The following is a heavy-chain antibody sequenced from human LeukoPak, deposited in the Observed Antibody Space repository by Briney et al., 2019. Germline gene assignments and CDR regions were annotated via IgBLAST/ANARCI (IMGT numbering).Heavy chain of an antibody. J-gene: IGHJ4*02. CDR3: ARTVLAVAGAYYFDY. Sequence: GGSLRLPCAASGVTFSSYAMHWVRQAPGKGLEWVAVISYDGSNKYYADSVKGRFTISRDNSKNTLYLQMNSLRAEDTAVYYCARTVLAVAGAYYFDYWGQGTLVTVSS. CDR2: ISYDGSNK. V-gene: IGHV3-30-3*01. D-gene: IGHD6-19*01. CDR1: GVTFSSYA.